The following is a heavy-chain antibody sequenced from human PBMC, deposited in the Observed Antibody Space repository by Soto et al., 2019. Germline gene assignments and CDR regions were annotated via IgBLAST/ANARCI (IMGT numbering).Heavy chain of an antibody. Sequence: QLQLQESGPGLVKPSETLSLTCSVSDDSINSDKYYWGWIRQPPGKGLEWIGSIYYRGNAYYNPSLQTRLTITIDKSKSQFSLKLNSVTAADSAVYFCARLEGLATISYYFDFWGPGALVTVSS. CDR3: ARLEGLATISYYFDF. J-gene: IGHJ4*02. CDR2: IYYRGNA. D-gene: IGHD3-9*01. CDR1: DDSINSDKYY. V-gene: IGHV4-39*01.